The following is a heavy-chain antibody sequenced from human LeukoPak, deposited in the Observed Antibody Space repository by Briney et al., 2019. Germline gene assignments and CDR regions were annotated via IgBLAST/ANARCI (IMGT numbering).Heavy chain of an antibody. CDR1: VFTYSIYE. CDR3: ARDESSGYYPDAFDT. J-gene: IGHJ3*02. CDR2: ISSSRTTK. Sequence: PGGSLRLSCAVSVFTYSIYEMIWVRRAPGRALECISYISSSRTTKHYADSVKGRFTISRDNATHSLYMQMNSLRAGETAVYYCARDESSGYYPDAFDTWGQGTMVPVSS. V-gene: IGHV3-48*03. D-gene: IGHD3-22*01.